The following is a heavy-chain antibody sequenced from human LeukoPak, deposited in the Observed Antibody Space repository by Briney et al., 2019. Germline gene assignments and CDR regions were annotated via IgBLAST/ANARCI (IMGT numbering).Heavy chain of an antibody. J-gene: IGHJ4*02. CDR3: ARLVVSSWYHEVLLGRDY. Sequence: PGGSLRLSCAASGFTFSSYSMNWVRQPPGKGLEWLGSFFYSGSTNYKPSLKSRVTISVDTSKNQFSLKLSSVTAADTAVYYCARLVVSSWYHEVLLGRDYWGQGTLVTVSS. V-gene: IGHV4-39*01. CDR2: FFYSGST. D-gene: IGHD6-13*01. CDR1: GFTFSSYSMN.